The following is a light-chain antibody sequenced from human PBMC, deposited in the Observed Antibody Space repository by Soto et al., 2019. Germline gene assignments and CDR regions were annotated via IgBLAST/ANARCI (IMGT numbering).Light chain of an antibody. CDR3: QQYGNSPPGT. CDR1: QTITNIH. J-gene: IGKJ5*01. Sequence: ETVLTQSPGTLSSSPGERATLSCRASQTITNIHLAWYKKRPGQAPRLLIYGASGRATGIPDMFSGSGSGTDFTLTISRLQPEYFAVYFCQQYGNSPPGTFGQGTRVDI. CDR2: GAS. V-gene: IGKV3-20*01.